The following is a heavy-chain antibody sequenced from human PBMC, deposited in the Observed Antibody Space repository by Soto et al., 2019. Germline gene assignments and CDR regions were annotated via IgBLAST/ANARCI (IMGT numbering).Heavy chain of an antibody. CDR2: IYYARTT. V-gene: IGHV4-61*01. J-gene: IGHJ4*02. CDR1: GGSAGSSFSY. Sequence: PSETLSLTCTVSGGSAGSSFSYWSGCQQPPGERLERIGYIYYARTTNYNPSLARRVAMSVDTSKKQFTLNLRSLTAADTARYYCARLVIRSGWSLFDSWGQGMLVTVSS. CDR3: ARLVIRSGWSLFDS. D-gene: IGHD6-13*01.